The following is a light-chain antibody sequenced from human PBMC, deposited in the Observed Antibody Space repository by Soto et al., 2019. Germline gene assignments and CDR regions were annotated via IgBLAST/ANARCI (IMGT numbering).Light chain of an antibody. CDR2: GAS. V-gene: IGKV3-15*01. J-gene: IGKJ1*01. Sequence: EIVMTQSPATLSVSPGERATLSCRASQSVSSNLAWYQQKPGQAPRLLIYGASTRATDIPARFSGSGSGTEFTLTISSLQSEDFAEYHCQQYHNWPQTFGQGTKVDIK. CDR3: QQYHNWPQT. CDR1: QSVSSN.